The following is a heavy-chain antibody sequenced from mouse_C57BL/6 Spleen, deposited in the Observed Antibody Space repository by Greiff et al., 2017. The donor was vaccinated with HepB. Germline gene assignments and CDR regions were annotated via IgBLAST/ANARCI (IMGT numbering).Heavy chain of an antibody. CDR3: ARWGTTVESLDY. V-gene: IGHV1-42*01. Sequence: EVQLQESGPELVKPGASVKISCKAPGYSFTGYYMNWVKQSPEKSLEWIGEINPSTGGTTYNQKFKAKATLTVDKSSSTAYMQLKSLTSEDSAVYYCARWGTTVESLDYWGQGTTLTVSS. CDR1: GYSFTGYY. J-gene: IGHJ2*01. CDR2: INPSTGGT. D-gene: IGHD1-1*01.